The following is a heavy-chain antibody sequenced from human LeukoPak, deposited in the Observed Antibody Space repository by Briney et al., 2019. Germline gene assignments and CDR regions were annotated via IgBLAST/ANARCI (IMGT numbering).Heavy chain of an antibody. Sequence: PGGSLRLSCAASGFTFSSYAMSWVRQAPGKGLEWVSAISGSGGSTYYADSVKGRFTISRDNSKNTLYLQMNSLRAEDTAVYYCAKRTVDGDYYYYYMDVWGKGTTVTVSS. CDR2: ISGSGGST. V-gene: IGHV3-23*01. J-gene: IGHJ6*03. CDR3: AKRTVDGDYYYYYMDV. CDR1: GFTFSSYA. D-gene: IGHD4-23*01.